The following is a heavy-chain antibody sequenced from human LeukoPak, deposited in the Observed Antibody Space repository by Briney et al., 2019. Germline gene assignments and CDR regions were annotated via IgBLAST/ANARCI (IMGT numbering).Heavy chain of an antibody. Sequence: GRSLRLSCAASGFTFSSYGMHWVRQAPGKGLEWVAVISYDGSNKYYADSVKGRFTISRDNSKNTLYLQMNSLRAEDTAVYYCAKDGSVVGPDGGYPIDYWGQGTLVTVSS. D-gene: IGHD2-2*01. J-gene: IGHJ4*02. CDR2: ISYDGSNK. CDR1: GFTFSSYG. V-gene: IGHV3-30*18. CDR3: AKDGSVVGPDGGYPIDY.